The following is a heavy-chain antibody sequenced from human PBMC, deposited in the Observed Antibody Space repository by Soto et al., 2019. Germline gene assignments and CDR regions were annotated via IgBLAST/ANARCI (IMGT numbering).Heavy chain of an antibody. J-gene: IGHJ4*02. V-gene: IGHV2-26*01. Sequence: QVTLKESGPVLVKPTETLTLTCTVSGFSLSNARMGVSWIRQPPGKALEWLAHIFSNDEKSYSTSLKSRLTISKDTSKSQVVLTMTNMDPVDTATYYCARIPLAWPGYYFDFWGQGTLVTVSS. CDR2: IFSNDEK. CDR3: ARIPLAWPGYYFDF. CDR1: GFSLSNARMG.